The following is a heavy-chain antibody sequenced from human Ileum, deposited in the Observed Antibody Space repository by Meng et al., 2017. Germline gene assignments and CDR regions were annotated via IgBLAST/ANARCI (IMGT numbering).Heavy chain of an antibody. D-gene: IGHD2-15*01. CDR3: VRHGGKYFDS. V-gene: IGHV4-4*02. CDR2: IYLAGSP. J-gene: IGHJ4*02. CDR1: GGSISSSFY. Sequence: QVQLQESGPGLVEPSRTLSLTCTVSGGSISSSFYWSWVRQSPGKGLEWIGQIYLAGSPNYNPSLESRVTISVDKSKNQFSLRLTSVTAADTAIFYCVRHGGKYFDSWGQGTLVTVSS.